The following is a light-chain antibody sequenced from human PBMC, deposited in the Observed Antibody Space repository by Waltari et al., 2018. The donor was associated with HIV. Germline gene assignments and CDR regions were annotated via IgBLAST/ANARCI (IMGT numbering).Light chain of an antibody. J-gene: IGLJ1*01. CDR1: SSNIGTNY. V-gene: IGLV1-47*02. CDR2: SDN. Sequence: QSVLTQPPSASATPGQRLTISCSGGSSNIGTNYVFWYQQLPGTAPKLLIFSDNERPSGVPDRFSGSRSGTSASLVISGLRSEDEADYYCAAWDDSLNGFYVFGSGTRVTVL. CDR3: AAWDDSLNGFYV.